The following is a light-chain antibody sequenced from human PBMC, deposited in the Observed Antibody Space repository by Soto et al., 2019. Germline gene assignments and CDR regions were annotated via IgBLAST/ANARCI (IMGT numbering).Light chain of an antibody. CDR3: QQYDNLPPYT. CDR2: DAS. J-gene: IGKJ3*01. Sequence: DIQMTQSPSSLSASVGDRVTITCQASQDISNYLNWYQQKPGKAPKLLIYDASNLETGVPSRFNGSRSGTDFTFTISSLQPEDIATYYCQQYDNLPPYTFGPGTKVDIK. V-gene: IGKV1-33*01. CDR1: QDISNY.